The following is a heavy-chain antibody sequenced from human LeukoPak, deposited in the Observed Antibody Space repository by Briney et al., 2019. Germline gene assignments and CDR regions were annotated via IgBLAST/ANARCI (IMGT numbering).Heavy chain of an antibody. CDR1: GGYFSGYY. CDR3: ARGVTMVRGVIDYYYYMDV. V-gene: IGHV4-34*01. D-gene: IGHD3-10*01. J-gene: IGHJ6*03. CDR2: INHSGST. Sequence: SETLSLTCAVYGGYFSGYYWSWIRQPPGKGLEWIGEINHSGSTNYNPSLKSRVTISVDTSKNQFSLKLSSVTAADTAVYYCARGVTMVRGVIDYYYYMDVWGKGTTVTVSS.